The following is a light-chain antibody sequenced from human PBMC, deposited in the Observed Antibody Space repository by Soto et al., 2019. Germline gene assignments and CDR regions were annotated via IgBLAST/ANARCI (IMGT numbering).Light chain of an antibody. V-gene: IGKV1-39*01. CDR2: AAS. CDR3: QHFRSFTIT. J-gene: IGKJ5*01. Sequence: DIQMTQSPSSLYAPVVDRLTITRRASQSISSYLNWYQQKPGKDPELLIYAASTLQNGVPSRFSGSGSGTDFTLTISSLQPEEFATYYCQHFRSFTITFGQGTRLEIK. CDR1: QSISSY.